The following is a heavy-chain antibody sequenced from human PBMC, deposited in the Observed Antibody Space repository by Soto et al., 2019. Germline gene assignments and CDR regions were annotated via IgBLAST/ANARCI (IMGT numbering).Heavy chain of an antibody. CDR2: ISVSGGST. J-gene: IGHJ4*02. V-gene: IGHV3-23*01. Sequence: LRLSCAASGFTFSNYAMSWVRQAPGKGLEWVSGISVSGGSTYYADSVKGRFTISRDNSKNTLYVQMNSLRVDDTAVYYCAKDAGSVCSGGSCYFQALDSWGQGTLVTVSS. CDR1: GFTFSNYA. CDR3: AKDAGSVCSGGSCYFQALDS. D-gene: IGHD2-15*01.